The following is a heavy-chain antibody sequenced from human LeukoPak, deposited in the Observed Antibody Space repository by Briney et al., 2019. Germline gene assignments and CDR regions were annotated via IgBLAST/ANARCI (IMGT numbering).Heavy chain of an antibody. CDR3: ARVVADPYGMDV. CDR1: GFTFSSYA. V-gene: IGHV3-23*01. D-gene: IGHD2-15*01. Sequence: PGGSLRLSCAASGFTFSSYAMSWVRQAPGKGLEWVSAISGSGGSTYYADSVEGRFTISRDNSKNTLYLQMNSLRAEDTAVYYCARVVADPYGMDVWGQGTTVTVSS. J-gene: IGHJ6*02. CDR2: ISGSGGST.